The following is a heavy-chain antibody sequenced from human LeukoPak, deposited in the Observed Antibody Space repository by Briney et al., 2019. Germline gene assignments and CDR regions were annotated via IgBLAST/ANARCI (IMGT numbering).Heavy chain of an antibody. CDR2: IIPIFGTA. V-gene: IGHV1-69*01. D-gene: IGHD2-15*01. Sequence: SVKVSCKASGGTFSSYAISWVRQAPGQGLEWMGGIIPIFGTANYAQKFQGRVTITADESTSTAYMELSSLRSEDTAVYYCAREAGYCSGGSCDGHMDYWGQGTLVTVSS. J-gene: IGHJ4*02. CDR3: AREAGYCSGGSCDGHMDY. CDR1: GGTFSSYA.